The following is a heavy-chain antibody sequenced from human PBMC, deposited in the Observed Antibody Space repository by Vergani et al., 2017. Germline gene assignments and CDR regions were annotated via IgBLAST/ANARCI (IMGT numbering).Heavy chain of an antibody. D-gene: IGHD3-10*01. Sequence: LQLVESGGGLVKPGGSLRLSCAASGFTFSDYYMSWIRQAPGKGLEWVSYISSSGSTIYYADSVKGRFTISRDNAKNSLYLQMNSLRAEDTAVYYCASSTSIGVNWFDPWGQGTLVTVSS. CDR3: ASSTSIGVNWFDP. J-gene: IGHJ5*02. CDR1: GFTFSDYY. CDR2: ISSSGSTI. V-gene: IGHV3-11*01.